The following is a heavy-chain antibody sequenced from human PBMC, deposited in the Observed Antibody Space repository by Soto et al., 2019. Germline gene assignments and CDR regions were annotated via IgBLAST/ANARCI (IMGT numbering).Heavy chain of an antibody. D-gene: IGHD2-15*01. CDR2: ISGSGGST. CDR1: GFTFSSYA. CDR3: AKVQDCSGGSCYDNYFDY. J-gene: IGHJ4*02. V-gene: IGHV3-23*01. Sequence: GGSLRLSCAASGFTFSSYAMSWVRQAPGKGLEWVSAISGSGGSTYYADSVKGRFTISRDNSKNTLYLQMNSLRAEDTAVYYCAKVQDCSGGSCYDNYFDYWGQGTLVTVSS.